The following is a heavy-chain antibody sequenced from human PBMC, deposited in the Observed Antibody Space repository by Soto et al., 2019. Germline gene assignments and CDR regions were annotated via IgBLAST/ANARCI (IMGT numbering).Heavy chain of an antibody. D-gene: IGHD2-15*01. Sequence: QVQLQESGPGLVKPSQTLSLTCTVSGGSISSGDYYWSWIRQPPGKGLEWIGYIYYSGSTYYNPALKCRVTTSVATSKNQFSLKRSSVTAADTAVYYCARYCSGGSCYEGGSPLFDYWGQGTLVTVSS. CDR1: GGSISSGDYY. V-gene: IGHV4-30-4*01. CDR2: IYYSGST. J-gene: IGHJ4*02. CDR3: ARYCSGGSCYEGGSPLFDY.